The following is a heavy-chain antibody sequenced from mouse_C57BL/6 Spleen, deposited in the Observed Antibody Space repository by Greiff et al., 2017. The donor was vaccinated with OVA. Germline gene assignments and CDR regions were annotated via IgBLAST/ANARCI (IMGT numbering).Heavy chain of an antibody. CDR2: IDPETGGT. V-gene: IGHV1-15*01. D-gene: IGHD4-1*02. Sequence: QVQLQQSGAELVRPGASVTLSCKASGYTFTDYEMHWVKQTPVPGLEWIGAIDPETGGTAYNQKFKGKAILTADKSSSTAYMELRSLTSEDSAVYYCTRQLLDYWGQGTTLTVSS. CDR3: TRQLLDY. J-gene: IGHJ2*01. CDR1: GYTFTDYE.